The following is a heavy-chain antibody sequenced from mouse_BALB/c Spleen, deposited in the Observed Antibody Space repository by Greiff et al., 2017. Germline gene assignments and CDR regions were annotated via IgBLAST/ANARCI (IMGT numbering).Heavy chain of an antibody. V-gene: IGHV1-63*02. CDR1: GYTLTNYW. Sequence: QVQLQQSGAELVRPGTSVKISCKASGYTLTNYWLGWVKQRPGHGLEWIGDIYPGGGYTNYNEKFKGKATLTADTSSSTAYMQLSSLTSEDSAVYFCAREGGDYDVRAWFAYWGQGTLVTVSA. CDR2: IYPGGGYT. D-gene: IGHD2-4*01. CDR3: AREGGDYDVRAWFAY. J-gene: IGHJ3*01.